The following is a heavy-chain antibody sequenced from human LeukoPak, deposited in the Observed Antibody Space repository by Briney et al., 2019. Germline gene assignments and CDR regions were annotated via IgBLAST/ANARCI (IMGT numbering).Heavy chain of an antibody. Sequence: RSSETLSLTCTVSGGSISSGAYYWSWIRQHPGKGLEWIGYIYYSGSTYYNPSLKSRVTISVDTSKNQFSLKLSSVTAADTAVYYCARGMEAFRGVMWGAFGYWGQGTLVTVSS. CDR1: GGSISSGAYY. V-gene: IGHV4-31*03. CDR3: ARGMEAFRGVMWGAFGY. CDR2: IYYSGST. D-gene: IGHD3-10*01. J-gene: IGHJ4*02.